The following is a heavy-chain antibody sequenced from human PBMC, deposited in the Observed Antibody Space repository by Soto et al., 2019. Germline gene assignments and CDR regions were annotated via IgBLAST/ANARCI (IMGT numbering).Heavy chain of an antibody. V-gene: IGHV5-51*01. CDR2: IYPHDSDT. D-gene: IGHD3-10*01. CDR1: GYSFPNYW. CDR3: TRPPHGSDGAF. Sequence: GESLKISCKGSGYSFPNYWIGWVRQMPGKGLEWMAMIYPHDSDTRYSPSFQGRVTISADKSGSTVFLQWSSLKASDTAMYYCTRPPHGSDGAFWGQGHQVTVSS. J-gene: IGHJ4*02.